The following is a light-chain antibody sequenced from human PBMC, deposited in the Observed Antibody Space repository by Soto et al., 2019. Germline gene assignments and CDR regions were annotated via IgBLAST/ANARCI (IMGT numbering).Light chain of an antibody. Sequence: DIQMTQSPSSLSASVGDRVTITCRASQSISSYLNWYLQKPGKAPKLLIYAASSLQSGVPSRFSGSGSGTDFTLTISNLQPEDFATYYCQQSYSTPYTFGQGTKLEIK. V-gene: IGKV1-39*01. CDR1: QSISSY. CDR3: QQSYSTPYT. J-gene: IGKJ2*01. CDR2: AAS.